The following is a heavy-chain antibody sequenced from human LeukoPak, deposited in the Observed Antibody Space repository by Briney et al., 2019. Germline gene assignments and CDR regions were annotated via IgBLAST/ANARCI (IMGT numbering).Heavy chain of an antibody. D-gene: IGHD6-13*01. J-gene: IGHJ4*02. V-gene: IGHV3-11*01. CDR1: GFTFSDNY. CDR3: ARVGSLAAAGTPDF. CDR2: ISTSGSTM. Sequence: PGGSLRLSCAASGFTFSDNYMSWIRQAPGKGLEWVSYISTSGSTMYYADSVKGRFTISRDNAKNSLYLQMNSLRAEDTAVYYCARVGSLAAAGTPDFWGQGTLVTVSS.